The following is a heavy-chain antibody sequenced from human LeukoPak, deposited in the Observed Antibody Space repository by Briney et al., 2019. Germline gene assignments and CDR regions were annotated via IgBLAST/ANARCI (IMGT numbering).Heavy chain of an antibody. V-gene: IGHV3-11*01. Sequence: PGGSLRLSCAASGFTFSDYYMSWIRQAPGKGMEWVSYISSSGSTIYYADSMKGRFTNSRDNSKNSLYLQMNSRRAEDTAVYYCARNKRGGPGVTTGHYYYGMDVWGQGTTVTVSS. CDR3: ARNKRGGPGVTTGHYYYGMDV. J-gene: IGHJ6*02. CDR1: GFTFSDYY. D-gene: IGHD4-17*01. CDR2: ISSSGSTI.